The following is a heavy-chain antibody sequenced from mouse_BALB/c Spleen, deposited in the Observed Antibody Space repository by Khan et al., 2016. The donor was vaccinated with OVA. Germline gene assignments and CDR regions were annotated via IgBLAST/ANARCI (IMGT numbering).Heavy chain of an antibody. CDR2: IRLKSDVYVT. V-gene: IGHV6-3*01. Sequence: EVKLEESVGGLVQPGGSMKLSCVASGFTFINFWMNWVRQSPEKGLEWVAEIRLKSDVYVTHYAESEKGWFTILRDESKSNVYLHMTNLRSDATGIYYCWILLWGKGSTLTASS. CDR1: GFTFINFW. J-gene: IGHJ2*01. CDR3: WILL.